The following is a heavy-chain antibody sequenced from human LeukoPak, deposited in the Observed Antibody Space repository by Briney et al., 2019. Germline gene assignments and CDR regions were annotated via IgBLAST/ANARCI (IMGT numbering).Heavy chain of an antibody. CDR1: GFTFSSYG. J-gene: IGHJ4*02. Sequence: GGSLRLSCAASGFTFSSYGMHWVRQAPGKGLERVTFVRNDGTNKHYADSVKGRFTISRDNSKNTLYLQMNSLRAEDTAVYYCAKDLGTLISGSYFYYFDYWGQGTLVTVSS. D-gene: IGHD3-10*01. CDR2: VRNDGTNK. V-gene: IGHV3-30*02. CDR3: AKDLGTLISGSYFYYFDY.